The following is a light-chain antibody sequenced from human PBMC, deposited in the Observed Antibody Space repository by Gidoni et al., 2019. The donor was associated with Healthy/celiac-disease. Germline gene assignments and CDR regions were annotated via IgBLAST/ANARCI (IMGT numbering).Light chain of an antibody. CDR3: QSADSSGTYV. CDR2: KDS. V-gene: IGLV3-25*03. Sequence: SYDLTHQPSVSVSPGQTARITCSGDALPKQYAYWYQQKPGQAPVLVIYKDSERPSGTPERFSGSSSGTTVTLTISGVQAEDEADYYCQSADSSGTYVFGPGTKVTVL. CDR1: ALPKQY. J-gene: IGLJ1*01.